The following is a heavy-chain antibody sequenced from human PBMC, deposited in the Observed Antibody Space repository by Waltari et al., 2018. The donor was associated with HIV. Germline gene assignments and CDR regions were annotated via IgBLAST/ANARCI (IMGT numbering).Heavy chain of an antibody. CDR2: IYYSGST. V-gene: IGHV4-59*01. D-gene: IGHD5-18*01. CDR3: ARVNLYSYGYNYFDY. CDR1: GGSISSYY. J-gene: IGHJ4*02. Sequence: QVQLQESGPGLVKPSETLSLTCTVSGGSISSYYWSWIRQPPGKGLEWIGYIYYSGSTNSNPSLKSRVTISVDTSKNQFSLKLSSVTAADTAVYYCARVNLYSYGYNYFDYWGQGTLVTVSS.